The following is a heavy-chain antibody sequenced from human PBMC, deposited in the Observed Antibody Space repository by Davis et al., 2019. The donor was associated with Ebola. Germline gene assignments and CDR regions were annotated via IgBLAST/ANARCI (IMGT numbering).Heavy chain of an antibody. Sequence: GESLKISCAASGFTFSSYWMHWVRQAPGKGLEWVAFISSDGSNKYYVDSVKGRFTISRDNSKNALYLQMNSLRAEDTAVYYCAKDKFQWRNGLLDYWGQGTLVTVSS. CDR2: ISSDGSNK. CDR3: AKDKFQWRNGLLDY. CDR1: GFTFSSYW. V-gene: IGHV3-30*18. D-gene: IGHD6-19*01. J-gene: IGHJ4*02.